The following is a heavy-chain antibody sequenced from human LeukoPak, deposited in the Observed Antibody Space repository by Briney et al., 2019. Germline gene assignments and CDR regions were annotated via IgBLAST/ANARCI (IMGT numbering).Heavy chain of an antibody. CDR1: GGSFSGYY. V-gene: IGHV4-34*01. CDR3: ARGLRDPIVVVVAATDWLDP. J-gene: IGHJ5*02. D-gene: IGHD2-15*01. Sequence: SETLSLTCAVYGGSFSGYYWSWIRQPPGKGLEWIGEINHSGSTNCNPSLKSRVTISVDTSKNQFSLKLSSVTAADTALYYCARGLRDPIVVVVAATDWLDPWGQGTLVTVSS. CDR2: INHSGST.